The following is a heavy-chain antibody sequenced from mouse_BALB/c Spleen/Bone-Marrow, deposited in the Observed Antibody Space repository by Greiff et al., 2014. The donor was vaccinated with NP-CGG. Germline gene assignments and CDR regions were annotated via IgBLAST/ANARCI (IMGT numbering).Heavy chain of an antibody. CDR1: GYKFSSYW. J-gene: IGHJ2*01. Sequence: VQLQQSGAELMKPGASVEISCKATGYKFSSYWVRWIKQRPGHGLEWIGEILPGSVTTNYNGRFKGKATFTADTSSNTAYMQLSSLTSEDSAVYYCARDHFDHWGPGTTLTVSS. CDR3: ARDHFDH. V-gene: IGHV1-9*01. CDR2: ILPGSVTT.